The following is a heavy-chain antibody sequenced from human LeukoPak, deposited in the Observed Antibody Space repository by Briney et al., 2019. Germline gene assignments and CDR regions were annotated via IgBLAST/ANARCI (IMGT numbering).Heavy chain of an antibody. CDR2: ISSSSRDI. D-gene: IGHD3-10*01. CDR1: GFTFTSYA. Sequence: PGGSLRLSCAASGFTFTSYAMNWVRQAPGKGLEWVSSISSSSRDINYADSVKARFTISRDDAQNSLYLQMNSLRAEDTAVYYCAKNTWKSSDSGRGRMDVWGQGTTVTVSS. J-gene: IGHJ6*02. CDR3: AKNTWKSSDSGRGRMDV. V-gene: IGHV3-21*01.